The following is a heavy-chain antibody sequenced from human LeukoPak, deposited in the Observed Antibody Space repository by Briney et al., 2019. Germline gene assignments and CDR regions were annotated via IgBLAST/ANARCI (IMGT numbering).Heavy chain of an antibody. CDR3: ARNYYDSSGYLNYYYYYYMDV. D-gene: IGHD3-22*01. J-gene: IGHJ6*03. Sequence: ASVKVSCKASGYTFTSYGISWVRQAPGQGLEWMGWISAYNGNTNYAQKLQGRVTMTTDTSTSTAYMELSSLRSEDTAVYYCARNYYDSSGYLNYYYYYYMDVWGKGTTVTISS. CDR1: GYTFTSYG. V-gene: IGHV1-18*01. CDR2: ISAYNGNT.